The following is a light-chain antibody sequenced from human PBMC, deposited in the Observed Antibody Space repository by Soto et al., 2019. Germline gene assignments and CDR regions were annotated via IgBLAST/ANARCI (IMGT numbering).Light chain of an antibody. CDR1: SSDVGSYNL. CDR3: CSYAGSSTWV. CDR2: EGS. Sequence: QSALTQPASVSGSPGQSITISCTGTSSDVGSYNLVSWYQQNPGKAPKVMIYEGSQRPSGVSDRFSASKSGNTASLTISGLQAADEADYYCCSYAGSSTWVFGGGTKVTVL. V-gene: IGLV2-23*01. J-gene: IGLJ3*02.